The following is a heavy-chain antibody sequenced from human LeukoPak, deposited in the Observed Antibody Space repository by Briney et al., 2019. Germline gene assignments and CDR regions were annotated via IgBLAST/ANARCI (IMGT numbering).Heavy chain of an antibody. CDR2: ISGSGGST. CDR1: GFTFSTYA. V-gene: IGHV3-23*01. CDR3: AKETEFSGWYYFDY. D-gene: IGHD6-19*01. Sequence: GGSLRLSCAASGFTFSTYAVNWVRQAPGKGLEWVSAISGSGGSTYYADSVKGRFTISRDNSKNTLYLQMNSLRAEDTAVYYCAKETEFSGWYYFDYWGQGTLVTVSS. J-gene: IGHJ4*02.